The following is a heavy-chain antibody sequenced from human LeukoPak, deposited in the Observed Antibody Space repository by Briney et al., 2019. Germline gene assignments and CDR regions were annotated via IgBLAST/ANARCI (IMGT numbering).Heavy chain of an antibody. D-gene: IGHD1-1*01. J-gene: IGHJ4*02. CDR3: ATDPTTAGTTRFGY. CDR2: INPRSGGT. Sequence: ASVKVSCKTSGYTFTGLGLYIHWVRQAPGQRLEWMGRINPRSGGTNYAQKFQGRVTMTRDTSISTAYMELSRLTSDDTAVYYCATDPTTAGTTRFGYWGQGTLVTVSS. CDR1: GYTFTGLGLY. V-gene: IGHV1-2*06.